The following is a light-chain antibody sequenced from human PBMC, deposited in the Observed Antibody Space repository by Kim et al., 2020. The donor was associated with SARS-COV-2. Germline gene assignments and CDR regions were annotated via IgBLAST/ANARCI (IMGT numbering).Light chain of an antibody. Sequence: SSELTQDPAVSVALGQTVRITCQGDSLRSYYASWYQQKPGQAPVLVIYGKNNRPSGTPDRFPGSSSGNTASLTITGAQAEDEADYYCNSRDSSGNHVVFG. CDR2: GKN. J-gene: IGLJ2*01. CDR3: NSRDSSGNHVV. CDR1: SLRSYY. V-gene: IGLV3-19*01.